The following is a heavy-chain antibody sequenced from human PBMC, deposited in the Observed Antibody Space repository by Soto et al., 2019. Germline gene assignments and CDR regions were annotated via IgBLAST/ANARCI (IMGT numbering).Heavy chain of an antibody. J-gene: IGHJ6*03. CDR3: AKEVVIRSMLHYYMDV. V-gene: IGHV3-23*01. Sequence: GGSLRLSCAASGFTFSSYAMSWVRQAPGKGLEWVSAISGSGGSTYYADSVKGRFTISRDNSKNTLYLQMNSLRAEDTAVYYCAKEVVIRSMLHYYMDVWGKGTTVTVSS. CDR1: GFTFSSYA. D-gene: IGHD3-22*01. CDR2: ISGSGGST.